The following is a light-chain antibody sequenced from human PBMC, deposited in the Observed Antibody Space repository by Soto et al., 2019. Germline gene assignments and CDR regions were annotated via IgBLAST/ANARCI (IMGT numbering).Light chain of an antibody. CDR2: RTP. Sequence: EIVMTQSPATLYVSPGERATLSCRASQSVGTELVWYQQKPGQAPRLLIIRTPTRAAGGPDRFSGSGSWTEFTLTISSLQAEASAVYYCQQYNTWHTFGQETKLEIK. V-gene: IGKV3-15*01. CDR1: QSVGTE. CDR3: QQYNTWHT. J-gene: IGKJ2*01.